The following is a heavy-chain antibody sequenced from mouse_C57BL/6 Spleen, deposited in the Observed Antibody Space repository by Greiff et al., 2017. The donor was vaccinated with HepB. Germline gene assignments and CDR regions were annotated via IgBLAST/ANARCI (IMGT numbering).Heavy chain of an antibody. J-gene: IGHJ4*01. CDR2: IRNKANGYTT. CDR3: ARSANWDAMDY. CDR1: GFTFTDYY. Sequence: EVKLVESGGGLVQPGGSLSLSCAASGFTFTDYYMSWVRQPPGKALEWLGFIRNKANGYTTEYSASVKGRFTISRDNSQSILYLQMHALRAEDRTTYYCARSANWDAMDYWGQGTSVTVSS. D-gene: IGHD4-1*01. V-gene: IGHV7-3*01.